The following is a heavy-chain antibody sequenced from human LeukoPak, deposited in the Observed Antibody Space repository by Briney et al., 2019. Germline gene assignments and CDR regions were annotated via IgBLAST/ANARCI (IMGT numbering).Heavy chain of an antibody. CDR3: ARVSATADIMQYFDS. CDR2: VYKSGGT. J-gene: IGHJ4*02. D-gene: IGHD2-2*01. Sequence: PSETLSLTCAVSGASLSSGDHAWPWIRQPPGKGLEWIVYVYKSGGTYYNPSLKSRLLISIDTSKNHFSLRLYSVTAADSAVYFCARVSATADIMQYFDSWGQGTLVAVSS. V-gene: IGHV4-30-4*07. CDR1: GASLSSGDHA.